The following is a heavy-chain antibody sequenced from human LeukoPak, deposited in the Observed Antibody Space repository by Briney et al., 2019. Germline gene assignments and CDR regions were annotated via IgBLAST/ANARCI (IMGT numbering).Heavy chain of an antibody. V-gene: IGHV3-66*01. J-gene: IGHJ4*02. CDR2: IYSGGNA. CDR3: AGPSLSGYDSGLDH. D-gene: IGHD3-22*01. CDR1: GFTVSSNY. Sequence: GGSLRLSCAASGFTVSSNYMSWVRQAPGKGLEWVSVIYSGGNAYYSDSVKDRFTISRDSSKNTLYLQMNSLRVEDTAVYYCAGPSLSGYDSGLDHWGQGTLVTVSS.